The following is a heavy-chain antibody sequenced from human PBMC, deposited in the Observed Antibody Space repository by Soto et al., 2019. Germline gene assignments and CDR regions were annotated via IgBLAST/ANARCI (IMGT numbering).Heavy chain of an antibody. V-gene: IGHV3-74*02. J-gene: IGHJ4*02. D-gene: IGHD6-6*01. Sequence: EVPLVESGGNLVQPGTSLRLSFAASGFTFSSYWMHWVRQAPGKGLVWVSRINNDGTITSYADSVKGRFTISSDNAQNTLYLQMNSLRAEDTVVYYCAGLPFTASRPDYWGQGTLVTVSS. CDR2: INNDGTIT. CDR3: AGLPFTASRPDY. CDR1: GFTFSSYW.